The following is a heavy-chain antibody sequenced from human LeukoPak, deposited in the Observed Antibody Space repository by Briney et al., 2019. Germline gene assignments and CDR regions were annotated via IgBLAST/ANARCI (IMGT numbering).Heavy chain of an antibody. CDR2: IYYSGSA. D-gene: IGHD3-10*01. J-gene: IGHJ4*02. Sequence: SETLSLTCTVSGGSISSGDYYWSWIRQPPGKGLEWIGYIYYSGSAYYSPSLTSRLTISVDTSTNQFSLKLSSVTAADTAMYYCARGDRGSGGWTFDYWGQGTLVTVSS. CDR3: ARGDRGSGGWTFDY. V-gene: IGHV4-30-4*01. CDR1: GGSISSGDYY.